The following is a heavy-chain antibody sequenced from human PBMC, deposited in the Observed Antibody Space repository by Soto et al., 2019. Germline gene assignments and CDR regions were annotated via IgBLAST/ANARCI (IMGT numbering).Heavy chain of an antibody. CDR3: ARGAAGTFDWFDP. D-gene: IGHD6-13*01. Sequence: PSETLSLTCIVSGGSISSSSYYWSWIRQPPGKGLEWIGFIYYNGNTNHNPSLKSRVTISIDTSKNQFSLKLRSVTAADTAVYYCARGAAGTFDWFDPWGQGTLVTVS. J-gene: IGHJ5*02. CDR1: GGSISSSSYY. CDR2: IYYNGNT. V-gene: IGHV4-61*01.